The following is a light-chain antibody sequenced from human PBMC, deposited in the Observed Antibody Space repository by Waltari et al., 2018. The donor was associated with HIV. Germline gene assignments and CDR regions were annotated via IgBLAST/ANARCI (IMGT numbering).Light chain of an antibody. J-gene: IGLJ2*01. CDR2: RNN. Sequence: QSVLTQPPSASGTPGQRVTISCSGSRSNIGRNYVYWYHHLPGTAPKLLIYRNNQRPSGVPDRFSGSKSGTSASLAISGLRSEDEADYYCVTWDDSLSGSVFGGGTKLTVL. V-gene: IGLV1-47*01. CDR1: RSNIGRNY. CDR3: VTWDDSLSGSV.